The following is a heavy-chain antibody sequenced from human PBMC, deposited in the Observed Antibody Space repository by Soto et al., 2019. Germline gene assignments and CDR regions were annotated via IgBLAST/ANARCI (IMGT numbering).Heavy chain of an antibody. Sequence: ASVKVSCKASGGTFSSYTISWVRQAPGQGLEWMGRIIPILGIANYAQKFQGRVTITADKSTSTAYMELSSLRSEDTAVYYCARDAHYSGYDYGAFDYWGQGTLVTVSS. D-gene: IGHD5-12*01. CDR2: IIPILGIA. V-gene: IGHV1-69*04. CDR1: GGTFSSYT. J-gene: IGHJ4*02. CDR3: ARDAHYSGYDYGAFDY.